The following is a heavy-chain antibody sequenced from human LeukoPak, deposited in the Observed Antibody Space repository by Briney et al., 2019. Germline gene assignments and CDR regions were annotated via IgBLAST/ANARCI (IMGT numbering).Heavy chain of an antibody. V-gene: IGHV4-59*01. CDR3: ARGQYSGSWSYYFDY. Sequence: SETLSLTCTVSGGSISSYYWNWIRQPPGKGLEWIGYISYSGNTNYNPSLKSRVTISLDTSKNQFSLQLSSVTAADTAVYYCARGQYSGSWSYYFDYWGQGTLVTAPS. J-gene: IGHJ4*02. D-gene: IGHD6-13*01. CDR2: ISYSGNT. CDR1: GGSISSYY.